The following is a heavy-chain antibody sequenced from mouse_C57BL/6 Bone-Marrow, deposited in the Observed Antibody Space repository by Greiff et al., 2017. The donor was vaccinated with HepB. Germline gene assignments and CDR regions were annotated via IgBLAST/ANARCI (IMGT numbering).Heavy chain of an antibody. CDR3: TTFFYGKPFDD. CDR1: GFNIKDDY. CDR2: IDPENGDT. Sequence: EVQLQQSGAELVRPGASVKLSCTASGFNIKDDYMHWVKQRPEQGLEWIGWIDPENGDTEYASKFQGKATITADTSSNTAYLQLSSLTSEDTAAYYCTTFFYGKPFDDWGQGTTLTVSS. J-gene: IGHJ2*01. V-gene: IGHV14-4*01. D-gene: IGHD2-1*01.